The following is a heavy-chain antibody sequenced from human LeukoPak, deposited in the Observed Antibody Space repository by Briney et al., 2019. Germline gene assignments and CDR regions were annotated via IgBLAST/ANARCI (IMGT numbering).Heavy chain of an antibody. Sequence: GASVKVSCKASGGTFSSYAISWVRQAPGQGLEWMGWINPNSGGTNYAQKFQGRVTMTRDTSISTAYMELSRLRSDDTAVYYCARAGGQAAVYYYGMDVWGQGTTVTVSS. J-gene: IGHJ6*02. V-gene: IGHV1-2*02. CDR3: ARAGGQAAVYYYGMDV. CDR2: INPNSGGT. D-gene: IGHD3-16*01. CDR1: GGTFSSYA.